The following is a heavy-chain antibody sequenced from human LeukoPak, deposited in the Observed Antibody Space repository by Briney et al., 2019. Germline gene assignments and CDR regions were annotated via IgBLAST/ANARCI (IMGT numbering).Heavy chain of an antibody. CDR1: GYAFSDYY. V-gene: IGHV1-2*02. Sequence: ASVKVSCKASGYAFSDYYIHWVRQAPGQGLEWMGWISRGSGGTEYAQRFQGRVTMTRDTSISTAYMELSRLRSDDTAVYYCARAPIAVADHLDYWGQGTLVTVSS. CDR2: ISRGSGGT. D-gene: IGHD6-19*01. J-gene: IGHJ4*02. CDR3: ARAPIAVADHLDY.